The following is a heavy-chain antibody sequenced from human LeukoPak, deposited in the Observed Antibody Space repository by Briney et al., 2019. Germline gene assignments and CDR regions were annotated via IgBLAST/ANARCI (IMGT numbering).Heavy chain of an antibody. D-gene: IGHD2-15*01. Sequence: PSETLSLTCTVSGGSISSYYWSWIRHPPGKGLEWIGYIYYTGTTNYNPSLKSRVTISVDTSKNQFSLKLSSVTAADTAVYYCARGGWRLDYWGQGTLVTVSS. V-gene: IGHV4-59*01. CDR1: GGSISSYY. CDR2: IYYTGTT. J-gene: IGHJ4*02. CDR3: ARGGWRLDY.